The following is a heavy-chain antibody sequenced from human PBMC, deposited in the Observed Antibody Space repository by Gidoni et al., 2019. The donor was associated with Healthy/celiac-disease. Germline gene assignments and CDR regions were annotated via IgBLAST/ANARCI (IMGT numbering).Heavy chain of an antibody. CDR3: ARGSYGDFWSGYYEYYFDY. D-gene: IGHD3-3*01. CDR1: GFTFSSYG. J-gene: IGHJ4*02. V-gene: IGHV3-33*01. CDR2: IWYDGSNK. Sequence: QVQLVESGGGVVQPGRSLRLSCAASGFTFSSYGMHWVRQAPGKGLEWVAVIWYDGSNKYYADSVKGRFTISRDNSKNTLYLQMNSLRAEDTAVYYCARGSYGDFWSGYYEYYFDYWGQGTLVTVSS.